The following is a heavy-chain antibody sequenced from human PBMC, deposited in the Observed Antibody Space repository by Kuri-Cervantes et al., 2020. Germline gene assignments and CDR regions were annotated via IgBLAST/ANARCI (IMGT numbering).Heavy chain of an antibody. V-gene: IGHV3-48*03. J-gene: IGHJ4*02. CDR2: ISSGGSTI. Sequence: GGSLRLSCAASGFTFSSYEMNWVRQAPGKGLEWVSYISSGGSTIYYADSVRGRFTISRDNAKNSLYLQMNSLRAEDTAVYYCARDGPSRITIFGVVTPDFFDYWGQGTPVTVSS. D-gene: IGHD3-3*01. CDR1: GFTFSSYE. CDR3: ARDGPSRITIFGVVTPDFFDY.